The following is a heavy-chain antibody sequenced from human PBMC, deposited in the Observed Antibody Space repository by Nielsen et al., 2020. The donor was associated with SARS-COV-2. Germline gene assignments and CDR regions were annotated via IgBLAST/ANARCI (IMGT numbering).Heavy chain of an antibody. J-gene: IGHJ4*02. Sequence: GESLKISCKGSGYSFTSYWISWVRQMPGKGLEWMGRIDPSDSYTNYSPSFQGHVTISADKSISTAYLQWSSLKASDTAMYYCARHGGYSYELDYWGQGTLVTVSS. CDR2: IDPSDSYT. V-gene: IGHV5-10-1*01. D-gene: IGHD5-18*01. CDR1: GYSFTSYW. CDR3: ARHGGYSYELDY.